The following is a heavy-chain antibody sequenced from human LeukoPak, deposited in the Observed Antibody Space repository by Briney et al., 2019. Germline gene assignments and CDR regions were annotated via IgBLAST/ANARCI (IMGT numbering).Heavy chain of an antibody. Sequence: SETLSLTCTVSGGSISSYYWSWIRQPPGKGLEWIGYIYYSGSTNYNPSLKSRVTISVDTSKNQFSLKLSSVTAADTAVYYCVRDSSGWYRWFDPWGQEPWSPSPQ. CDR1: GGSISSYY. D-gene: IGHD6-19*01. CDR2: IYYSGST. J-gene: IGHJ5*02. CDR3: VRDSSGWYRWFDP. V-gene: IGHV4-59*01.